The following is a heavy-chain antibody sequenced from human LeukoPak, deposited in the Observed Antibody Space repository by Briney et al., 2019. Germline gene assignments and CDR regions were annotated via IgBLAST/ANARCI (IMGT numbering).Heavy chain of an antibody. CDR2: INGDGSST. J-gene: IGHJ4*02. V-gene: IGHV3-74*01. CDR3: ASLGGITVTGPYDFDY. D-gene: IGHD1-20*01. CDR1: GFTFSGNW. Sequence: GGSLRRSCAASGFTFSGNWMNWVRQAPGKGLVWFSRINGDGSSTSYADSVKGRFTISRDNARNTLYLQMNSLRAEDTAVYYCASLGGITVTGPYDFDYWGQGTVVTVSS.